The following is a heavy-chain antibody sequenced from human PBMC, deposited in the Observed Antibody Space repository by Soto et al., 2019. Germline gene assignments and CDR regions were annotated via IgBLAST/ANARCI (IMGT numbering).Heavy chain of an antibody. CDR3: ARDSSITMIENYFDY. V-gene: IGHV4-61*01. Sequence: SETLSLTCTVSGGSVSSGSYYWSWIRQPPGKGLEWIGYIYYSGSTNYNPSLKSRVTISVDTSKNQFSLKLSSVTAADTAVYYCARDSSITMIENYFDYWGQGTLVTVS. CDR2: IYYSGST. J-gene: IGHJ4*02. D-gene: IGHD3-22*01. CDR1: GGSVSSGSYY.